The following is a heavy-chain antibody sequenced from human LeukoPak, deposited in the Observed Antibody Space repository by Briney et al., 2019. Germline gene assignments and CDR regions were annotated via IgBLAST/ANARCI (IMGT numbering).Heavy chain of an antibody. Sequence: GASVKVSCKASGYTFTSYGISWVRQAPGQGLEWMGWNSAYNGNTNYAQKLQGRVTMTRDMSTSTVYMELSSLRSEDTAVYYCAREPFQLEPPNWFDPWGQGTLVTVSS. V-gene: IGHV1-18*01. CDR1: GYTFTSYG. D-gene: IGHD1-1*01. J-gene: IGHJ5*02. CDR3: AREPFQLEPPNWFDP. CDR2: NSAYNGNT.